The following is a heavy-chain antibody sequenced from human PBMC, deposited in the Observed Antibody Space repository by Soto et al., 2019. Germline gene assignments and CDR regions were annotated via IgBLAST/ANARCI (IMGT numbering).Heavy chain of an antibody. CDR1: GYTFTSYG. Sequence: ASVKVSCKASGYTFTSYGISWVRQAPGQGLEWVGWISAYNGNTNYAQKLQGRVTMTTDTSTSTAYMELRSLRSDDTAVYYCARPSDYYDSSGLDYWGQGTLVTVSS. J-gene: IGHJ4*02. V-gene: IGHV1-18*01. CDR2: ISAYNGNT. CDR3: ARPSDYYDSSGLDY. D-gene: IGHD3-22*01.